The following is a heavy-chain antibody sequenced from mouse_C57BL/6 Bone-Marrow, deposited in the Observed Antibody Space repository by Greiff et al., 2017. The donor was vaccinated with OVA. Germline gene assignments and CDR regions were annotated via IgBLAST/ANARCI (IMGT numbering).Heavy chain of an antibody. CDR3: ARDYGMYLDY. CDR1: GYTFTSYW. Sequence: VKLQQPGAELVKPGASVKLSCKASGYTFTSYWMHWVQQTPGQGLEWIGMIHPNSGSTNYNETFKSKATLTVDKSASTAYMQLSSLTSEDSAVYYCARDYGMYLDYWGQGATLTVSS. V-gene: IGHV1-64*01. CDR2: IHPNSGST. D-gene: IGHD1-1*01. J-gene: IGHJ2*01.